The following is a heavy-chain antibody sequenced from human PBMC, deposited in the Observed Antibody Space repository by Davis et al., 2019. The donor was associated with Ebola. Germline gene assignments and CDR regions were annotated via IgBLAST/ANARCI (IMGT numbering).Heavy chain of an antibody. J-gene: IGHJ6*02. D-gene: IGHD3-22*01. CDR2: LTGISDYI. CDR3: ARGFYDITGYYHYYNGLDV. CDR1: KFTFSGYS. V-gene: IGHV3-21*01. Sequence: GGSLRLSCAASKFTFSGYSMNWVRQAPGKGLEWIASLTGISDYIYYADSVKGRFTISRDNAKNSLFLQMNSLRAEDTAIYYCARGFYDITGYYHYYNGLDVWGQGTTVTVS.